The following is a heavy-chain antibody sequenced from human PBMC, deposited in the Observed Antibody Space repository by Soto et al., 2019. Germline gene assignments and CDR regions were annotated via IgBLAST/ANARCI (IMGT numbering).Heavy chain of an antibody. CDR3: TTRLYYYGSGSYYNAIDY. J-gene: IGHJ4*02. CDR2: ISGSGR. CDR1: GLDFSSEV. D-gene: IGHD3-10*01. Sequence: GGSLRLSCAASGLDFSSEVMCWVRQAPGKGLEWVSSISGSGRTISRDDSKNTLYLQMNSLKTEDTAAYYCTTRLYYYGSGSYYNAIDYWGQGTLVTVS. V-gene: IGHV3-23*02.